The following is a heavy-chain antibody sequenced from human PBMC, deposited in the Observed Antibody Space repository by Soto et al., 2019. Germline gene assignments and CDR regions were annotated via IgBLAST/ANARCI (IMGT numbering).Heavy chain of an antibody. CDR1: GGTFSSYT. J-gene: IGHJ6*03. CDR2: IIPILGIA. D-gene: IGHD6-13*01. V-gene: IGHV1-69*08. CDR3: AREDGSSPNYYYYYMDV. Sequence: QVQLVQSGAEVKKPGSSVKVSCKASGGTFSSYTISWVRQAPGQGLEWMGRIIPILGIANYAQKFQGRVTITAEKSTSTAYMELSSLRSEDTAVYYCAREDGSSPNYYYYYMDVWGKGTTVTVSS.